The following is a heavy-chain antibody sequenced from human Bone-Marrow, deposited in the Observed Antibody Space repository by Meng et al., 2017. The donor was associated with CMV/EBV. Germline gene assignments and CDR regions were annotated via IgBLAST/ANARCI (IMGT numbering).Heavy chain of an antibody. V-gene: IGHV3-30*02. D-gene: IGHD3-10*01. J-gene: IGHJ4*02. Sequence: GESLKISCAASGFTFSSYGMHWVRQAPGKGLEWVAFIRYDGSNKYYADSVKGRFTISRDNSKNTLYLQMNSLRAEDTAVYYCARERGFGELTETYYYFDYWGQGTLVTVSS. CDR3: ARERGFGELTETYYYFDY. CDR1: GFTFSSYG. CDR2: IRYDGSNK.